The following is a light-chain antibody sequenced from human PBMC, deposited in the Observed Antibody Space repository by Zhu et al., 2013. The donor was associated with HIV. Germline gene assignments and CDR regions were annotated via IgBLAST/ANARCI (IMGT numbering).Light chain of an antibody. CDR3: HHVNDNPA. CDR1: QSIGAW. V-gene: IGKV1-5*03. J-gene: IGKJ3*01. Sequence: DIQMTQSPPTLSASVGDRVSITCRASQSIGAWLAWYQQKPGKAPSLLIYKASTLQSGVPSRFSGSGYGTDFTLTISSLQPEDFATYYCHHVNDNPAFGPGTTVDFK. CDR2: KAS.